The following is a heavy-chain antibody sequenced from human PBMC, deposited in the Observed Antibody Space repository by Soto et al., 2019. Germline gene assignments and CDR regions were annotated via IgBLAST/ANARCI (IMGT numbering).Heavy chain of an antibody. CDR1: GFTVSSNH. V-gene: IGHV3-66*01. Sequence: EVQLVESGGGLVQPGGSLRLSCAASGFTVSSNHMSWVRQAPGKGLEWDSVIYSGGNTYYADSVKGRFTISRDTSKNTVSLQMNRLRAEDTAVYYCARVLVRGVNAFDICGQGTMVTVSS. CDR3: ARVLVRGVNAFDI. D-gene: IGHD3-10*01. J-gene: IGHJ3*02. CDR2: IYSGGNT.